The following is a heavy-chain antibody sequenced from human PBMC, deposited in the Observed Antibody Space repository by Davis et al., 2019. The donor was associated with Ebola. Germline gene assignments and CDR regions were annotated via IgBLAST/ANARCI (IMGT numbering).Heavy chain of an antibody. J-gene: IGHJ6*04. Sequence: GESLKISCSASGFTFSNYAMAWVRQAPGKGLEWVSYISSSSSYTNYADSVKGRFTISRDNAKNSLYLQMNSLRAEDTAVYYCASGGKGWLVLHYYGMDVWGKGTTVTVSS. CDR2: ISSSSSYT. CDR3: ASGGKGWLVLHYYGMDV. D-gene: IGHD6-19*01. V-gene: IGHV3-11*06. CDR1: GFTFSNYA.